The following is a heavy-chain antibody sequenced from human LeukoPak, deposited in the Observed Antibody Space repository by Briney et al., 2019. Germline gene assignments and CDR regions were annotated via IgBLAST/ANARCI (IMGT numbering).Heavy chain of an antibody. CDR3: ARRYRLDYYYYYGMDV. D-gene: IGHD5-18*01. V-gene: IGHV1-2*02. CDR2: INPNSGGT. Sequence: GASVKVSCKASGYTFTSYDINWVRQATGQGLEWMGWINPNSGGTNYAQKFQGRVTMTRDTSISTAYMELSRLRSDDTAVYYCARRYRLDYYYYYGMDVWGQGTTVTVSS. CDR1: GYTFTSYD. J-gene: IGHJ6*02.